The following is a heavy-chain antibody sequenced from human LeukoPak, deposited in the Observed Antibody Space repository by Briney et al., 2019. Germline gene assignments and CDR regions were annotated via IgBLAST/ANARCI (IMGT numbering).Heavy chain of an antibody. V-gene: IGHV3-23*01. CDR2: LTAGARNT. J-gene: IGHJ4*01. Sequence: GGSLRLSCAASGFTFSSFAMTWVRQAPGKGLEWVSTLTAGARNTYYADSVRGRFTSSRDDSKNTLYLQMNSLRAEDTAAYYCAKDAVAPGSSGDFFDYWGLGTLVTVSS. CDR3: AKDAVAPGSSGDFFDY. CDR1: GFTFSSFA. D-gene: IGHD3-10*01.